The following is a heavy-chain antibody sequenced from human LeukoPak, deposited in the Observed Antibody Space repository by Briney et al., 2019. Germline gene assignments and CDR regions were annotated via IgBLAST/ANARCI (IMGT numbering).Heavy chain of an antibody. CDR2: IIPIFGTA. J-gene: IGHJ4*02. CDR1: GGTFSSYA. V-gene: IGHV1-69*06. CDR3: ARLGDKGYSSTWYKTVYYFDY. Sequence: ASVKVSCKASGGTFSSYAISWVRQAPGQGLGWMGGIIPIFGTANYAQKFRGRVTITADKSTRTAYMELSSLRSEDTAVYYCARLGDKGYSSTWYKTVYYFDYWGQGTLVTVSS. D-gene: IGHD6-13*01.